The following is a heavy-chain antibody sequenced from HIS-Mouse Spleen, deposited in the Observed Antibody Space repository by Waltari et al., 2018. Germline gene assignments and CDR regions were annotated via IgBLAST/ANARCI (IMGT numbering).Heavy chain of an antibody. D-gene: IGHD2-8*01. J-gene: IGHJ1*01. CDR1: GYSISSGDD. Sequence: QVQLQESGPGLVKPSETMSLTCTVSGYSISSGDDWGWFRLPPVKGLGWIGSIYHSGSTYYNPSLKSRVTISVDTSKNQFSLKLSSVTAADTAVYYCARDSWAYAIEYFQHWGQGTLVTISS. CDR3: ARDSWAYAIEYFQH. V-gene: IGHV4-38-2*02. CDR2: IYHSGST.